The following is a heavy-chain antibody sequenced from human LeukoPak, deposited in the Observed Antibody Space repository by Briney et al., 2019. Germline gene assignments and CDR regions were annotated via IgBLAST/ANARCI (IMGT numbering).Heavy chain of an antibody. V-gene: IGHV4-59*01. CDR2: IYSSGTT. Sequence: SETLSLTCTVSGGSIYNYYWNWIRQPPGKGLEWIGFIYSSGTTNYNPSLKSRLSFSIDTSKNQFSLKLSSVTAADTAVYYCARRRVGSYYFDYWGQGTLVTVSS. D-gene: IGHD1-26*01. J-gene: IGHJ4*02. CDR3: ARRRVGSYYFDY. CDR1: GGSIYNYY.